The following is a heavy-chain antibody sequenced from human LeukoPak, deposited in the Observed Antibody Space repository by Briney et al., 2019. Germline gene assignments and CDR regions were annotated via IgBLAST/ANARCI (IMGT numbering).Heavy chain of an antibody. CDR1: GFTFSSYA. CDR2: ISGSGGST. D-gene: IGHD3-16*01. J-gene: IGHJ3*02. CDR3: AKRVMALYAFDI. Sequence: QSGGSLRLSCAASGFTFSSYAMSWVRQTPGKGLEWVSAISGSGGSTYYADSVKGRFTISRDNSKNTLYLQMNSLRAEDTAVYYCAKRVMALYAFDIWGQGTMVTVSS. V-gene: IGHV3-23*01.